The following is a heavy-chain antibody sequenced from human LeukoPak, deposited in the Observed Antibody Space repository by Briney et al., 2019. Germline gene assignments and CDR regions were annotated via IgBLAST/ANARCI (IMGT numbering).Heavy chain of an antibody. J-gene: IGHJ4*02. CDR3: AREDLEGGGSYLLGL. CDR1: GASISSSRYY. D-gene: IGHD1-26*01. Sequence: SETLSLTCTVSGASISSSRYYWGWIRQPPGKGLEWIGSISYSGTTYYNPSLKSRVTISVDTSRNQFSLKLSSVTAPDTAVYYCAREDLEGGGSYLLGLWGQGTLVTVSS. CDR2: ISYSGTT. V-gene: IGHV4-39*02.